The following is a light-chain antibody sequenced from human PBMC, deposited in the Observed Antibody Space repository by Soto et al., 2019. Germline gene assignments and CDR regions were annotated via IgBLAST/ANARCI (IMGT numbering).Light chain of an antibody. CDR1: SSDVGYYNY. CDR3: SSYTSSSTYV. Sequence: QSALTQPASVSGSPGQSITISCTGISSDVGYYNYVSWYQQHPGKAPKLMIYEVSNRPSGVSNRLSGSKSGITASLTISGLQAEDEGEYFCSSYTSSSTYVFGTGTKVTVL. J-gene: IGLJ1*01. V-gene: IGLV2-14*01. CDR2: EVS.